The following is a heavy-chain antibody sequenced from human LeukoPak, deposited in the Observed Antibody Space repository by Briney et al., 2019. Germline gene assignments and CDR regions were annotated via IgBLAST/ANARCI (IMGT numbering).Heavy chain of an antibody. J-gene: IGHJ4*02. D-gene: IGHD3-10*01. CDR3: ARGSGARGGSGTYALNY. CDR1: GYGFITYW. Sequence: GESLQISCKASGYGFITYWITWVRQMPGKGLEWVGIIYPGNADTRYSPSFQGQVTISADNSITTSYLQWSSLEASDTATYFCARGSGARGGSGTYALNYWGQGTLVTVSS. CDR2: IYPGNADT. V-gene: IGHV5-51*01.